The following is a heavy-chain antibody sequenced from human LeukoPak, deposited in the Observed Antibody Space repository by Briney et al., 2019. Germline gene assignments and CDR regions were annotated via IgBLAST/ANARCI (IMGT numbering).Heavy chain of an antibody. V-gene: IGHV1-69*13. Sequence: GASVKVSCKASGGTFSSYAISWVRQAPGQGLEWMGGIIPIFGTANYAQKFQGRVTITADESTSTAYMELSSLRSEDTAVYYCARVGPNRAAAGTSFYWGQGTLVTVSS. CDR2: IIPIFGTA. D-gene: IGHD6-13*01. J-gene: IGHJ4*02. CDR1: GGTFSSYA. CDR3: ARVGPNRAAAGTSFY.